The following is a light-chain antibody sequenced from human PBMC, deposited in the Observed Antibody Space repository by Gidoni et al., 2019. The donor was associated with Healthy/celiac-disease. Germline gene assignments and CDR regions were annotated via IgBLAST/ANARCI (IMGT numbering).Light chain of an antibody. CDR2: LGS. V-gene: IGKV2-28*01. J-gene: IGKJ4*01. CDR1: QSLLHSNGYNY. CDR3: MQALQTPPT. Sequence: VLTQSLLSLPVTPGEPASISCRASQSLLHSNGYNYLDWYLQKPGQSPQLLIYLGSNRASGVPDRFSGSGSGTDFTLKISRVEAEDVGVYYCMQALQTPPTFGGGTKVEIK.